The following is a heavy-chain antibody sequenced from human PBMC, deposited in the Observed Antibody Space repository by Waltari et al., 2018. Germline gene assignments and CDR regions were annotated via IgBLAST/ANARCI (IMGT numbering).Heavy chain of an antibody. J-gene: IGHJ6*02. CDR2: INDFGRT. V-gene: IGHV4-34*01. CDR1: GGTLSGYY. D-gene: IGHD5-12*01. Sequence: QVRLQQWGAGLLKPSATLSLTCSVSGGTLSGYYWSWIRQSPGKGLEWIGEINDFGRTKCTPSLKRRRTISRDMSQSQFSLTLSSVTAADTAVYYCARWRGEGSNYIYYFYGLDVWGQGTTVAVSS. CDR3: ARWRGEGSNYIYYFYGLDV.